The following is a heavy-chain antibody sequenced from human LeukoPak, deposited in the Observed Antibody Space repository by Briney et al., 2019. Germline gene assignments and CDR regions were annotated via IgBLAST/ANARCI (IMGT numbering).Heavy chain of an antibody. J-gene: IGHJ4*02. D-gene: IGHD3-22*01. Sequence: SETLSLTCTVSGDFIPSSHWWSWVRQPPGKGLEWIGEIHHSGSTNYNPSLRSRVTISVDISKNQFSLRLNSVTAADTAVYFCARGPDSSGYYYFDYWGQGTLVTVSS. CDR3: ARGPDSSGYYYFDY. CDR1: GDFIPSSHW. CDR2: IHHSGST. V-gene: IGHV4-4*02.